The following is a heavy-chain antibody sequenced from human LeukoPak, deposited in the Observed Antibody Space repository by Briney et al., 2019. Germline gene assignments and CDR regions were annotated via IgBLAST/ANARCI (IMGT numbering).Heavy chain of an antibody. Sequence: GRSLRLSCAASGFTFSSYGMHWVRQAPGKGLEWVAVIWYDGSNKYYADSVKGRFTISRDNAKNSLYLQMDILRADDTAVYYCATSSVTTGIDFDCWGQGTLVTVSS. CDR1: GFTFSSYG. D-gene: IGHD4-17*01. V-gene: IGHV3-33*03. J-gene: IGHJ4*02. CDR3: ATSSVTTGIDFDC. CDR2: IWYDGSNK.